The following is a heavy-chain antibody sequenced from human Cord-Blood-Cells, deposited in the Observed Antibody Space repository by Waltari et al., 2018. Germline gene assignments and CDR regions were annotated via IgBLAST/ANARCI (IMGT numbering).Heavy chain of an antibody. V-gene: IGHV4-34*01. CDR2: INPSGRT. CDR1: GGSFSGYY. CDR3: ARGYCSSTSCYTRRGNYFDY. Sequence: QVQLQQWGAGLLKPSETLSLTCAVYGGSFSGYYWSWIRQPPGKGLEWIGEINPSGRTNYNPSLKSRVTISVDTSKNQFSLKLSSVTAADTAVYYCARGYCSSTSCYTRRGNYFDYWGQGTLVTVSS. J-gene: IGHJ4*02. D-gene: IGHD2-2*02.